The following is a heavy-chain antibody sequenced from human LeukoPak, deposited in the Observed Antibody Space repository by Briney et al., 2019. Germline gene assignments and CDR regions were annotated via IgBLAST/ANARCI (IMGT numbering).Heavy chain of an antibody. J-gene: IGHJ5*02. Sequence: SETLSLTCTVSGGSISSYYWSWIRQPPGKGLEGIGYIYYSGSTNYNPSLKSRVTISVGTSKNQFSLKLSSVTAADTAVYYCARGYYDSSGSGVDPWGQGTLVTVSS. CDR1: GGSISSYY. V-gene: IGHV4-59*01. CDR3: ARGYYDSSGSGVDP. D-gene: IGHD3-22*01. CDR2: IYYSGST.